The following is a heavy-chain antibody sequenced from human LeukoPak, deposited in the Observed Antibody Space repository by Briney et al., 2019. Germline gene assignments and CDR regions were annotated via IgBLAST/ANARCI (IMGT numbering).Heavy chain of an antibody. Sequence: SGGSLRLSCAASGLTFSSYWMHWVRQAPGKGLVWVSRINSDGSSTSYADSVKGRFTNSRDNAKNTLYLQMNSLRAEDTAVYYCARDTRNYGIDYWGQGTLVTVSS. V-gene: IGHV3-74*01. J-gene: IGHJ4*02. CDR3: ARDTRNYGIDY. CDR2: INSDGSST. CDR1: GLTFSSYW. D-gene: IGHD1-7*01.